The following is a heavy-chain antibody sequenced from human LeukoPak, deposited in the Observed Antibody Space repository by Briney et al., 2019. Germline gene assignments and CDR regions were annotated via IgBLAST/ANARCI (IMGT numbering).Heavy chain of an antibody. V-gene: IGHV1-46*01. CDR3: ARETGTTRFDY. CDR1: GYSFTSNY. J-gene: IGHJ4*02. Sequence: ASVKVSCKASGYSFTSNYIHWVRQAPGQGLEWMGMIYPRDGSTSYAQKFQGRVTMTRDTSTSTVYMELSSLRSEDTAVYYCARETGTTRFDYWGQGTLVTVSS. CDR2: IYPRDGST. D-gene: IGHD1-7*01.